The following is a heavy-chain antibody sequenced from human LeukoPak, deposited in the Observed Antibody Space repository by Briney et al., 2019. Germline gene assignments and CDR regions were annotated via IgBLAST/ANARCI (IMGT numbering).Heavy chain of an antibody. CDR2: IYSSGST. V-gene: IGHV4-59*03. Sequence: SETLSLTCTVSGGSISSYYWNRIRQPPGKGLEWIGYIYSSGSTNYNPSLKSRVAISVDTSRNQFSLKLSSVTTADTAVYYCARGYGYYFESWGQGTLVTVSS. CDR1: GGSISSYY. J-gene: IGHJ4*02. D-gene: IGHD5-18*01. CDR3: ARGYGYYFES.